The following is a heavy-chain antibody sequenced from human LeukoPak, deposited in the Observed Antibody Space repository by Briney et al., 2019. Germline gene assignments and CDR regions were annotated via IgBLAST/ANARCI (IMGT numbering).Heavy chain of an antibody. J-gene: IGHJ4*02. CDR3: AIYPIHYYDSSGDY. D-gene: IGHD3-22*01. V-gene: IGHV3-23*01. Sequence: GGSLSLSCAASGFTFSSYAMSWVRQAPGKGLEWVSAISGSGGSTYYADSVKGRFTISRDNSKNTLYLQMNSLRAEDTAVYYCAIYPIHYYDSSGDYWGQGTLVTVSS. CDR1: GFTFSSYA. CDR2: ISGSGGST.